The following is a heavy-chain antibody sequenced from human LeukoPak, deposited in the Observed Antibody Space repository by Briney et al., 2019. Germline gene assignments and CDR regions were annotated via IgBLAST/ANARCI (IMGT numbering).Heavy chain of an antibody. CDR2: ISGSGGNT. V-gene: IGHV3-23*01. J-gene: IGHJ5*02. CDR3: VKENGNYVTDSLDP. CDR1: GFTFSSSP. D-gene: IGHD3-16*01. Sequence: GGSLRLSCAASGFTFSSSPMSWVRQAPGRGLEWVSAISGSGGNTYYADSVKGRFTISRDNSKNTVFLQMNSLRVEDTATYYCVKENGNYVTDSLDPWGQGILVAVSS.